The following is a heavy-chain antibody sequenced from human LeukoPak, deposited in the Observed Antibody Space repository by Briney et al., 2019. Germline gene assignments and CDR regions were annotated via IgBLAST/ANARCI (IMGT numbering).Heavy chain of an antibody. V-gene: IGHV3-7*04. J-gene: IGHJ4*02. CDR2: IKQDGSEK. CDR3: ARGTIAAAGYYYFDY. D-gene: IGHD6-13*01. Sequence: GGSLRLSCAASGFTFSSYWMSWVRQAPGKGLEWEANIKQDGSEKYYGDSVKGRFTISRDNAKNSLYLQMNSLRAEDTAVYYCARGTIAAAGYYYFDYWGQGTQVTVSS. CDR1: GFTFSSYW.